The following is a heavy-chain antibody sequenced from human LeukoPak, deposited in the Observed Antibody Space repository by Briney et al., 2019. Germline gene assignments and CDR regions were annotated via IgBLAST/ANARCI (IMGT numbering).Heavy chain of an antibody. Sequence: GGSLRLSCAASGFTVSSNYMSWVRQAPGKGLEWVSVIYSGGSTYYADSVKGRFTISRDNSKNTLYLQMNSLRVEDTAVYYCAKKRRPVAGTDLFDYWGQGTLVTVSS. V-gene: IGHV3-53*01. J-gene: IGHJ4*02. D-gene: IGHD6-19*01. CDR1: GFTVSSNY. CDR3: AKKRRPVAGTDLFDY. CDR2: IYSGGST.